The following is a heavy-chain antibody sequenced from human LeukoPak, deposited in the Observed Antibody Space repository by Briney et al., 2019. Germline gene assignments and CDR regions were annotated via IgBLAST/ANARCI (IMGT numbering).Heavy chain of an antibody. J-gene: IGHJ5*02. V-gene: IGHV5-51*01. Sequence: GESLKISCKGSGYSFTSYWIGWVRQMPGKGLEWMGIIYPGDSDTRYSPSFQGQVTISADKSISTAYLQWSSLKASDTAMYYCARLGLYCYDSSGPIRDWFDPWGQGTLVTVSS. CDR3: ARLGLYCYDSSGPIRDWFDP. CDR2: IYPGDSDT. D-gene: IGHD3-22*01. CDR1: GYSFTSYW.